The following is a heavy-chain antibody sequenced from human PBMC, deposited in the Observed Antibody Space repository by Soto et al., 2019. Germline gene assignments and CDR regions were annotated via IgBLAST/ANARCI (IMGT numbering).Heavy chain of an antibody. V-gene: IGHV4-34*01. CDR2: INHSGST. D-gene: IGHD3-16*01. CDR1: GGSFSGYY. CDR3: ARVKGGLAFDI. J-gene: IGHJ3*02. Sequence: QVQLQQWGAGLLKPSETLSLTCAVYGGSFSGYYWSWIRQPPGKGLEWIGEINHSGSTNYNPSLKSRVTISVDTSKHQFSLKLSSVTAADTAVYYCARVKGGLAFDIWGQGTMVTVSS.